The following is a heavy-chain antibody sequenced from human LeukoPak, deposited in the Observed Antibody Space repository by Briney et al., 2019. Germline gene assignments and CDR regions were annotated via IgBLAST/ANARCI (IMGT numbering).Heavy chain of an antibody. V-gene: IGHV3-48*03. D-gene: IGHD6-19*01. J-gene: IGHJ4*02. Sequence: GGSLRLSCAASGFTFRSYEMTWVRQAPGKGLEWVSYVSGSGSTIYYTDSVKGRFTISRDNAKNSLYLQMNSLRAEDTAVYYCAGLVLDYWGQGTLVTVSS. CDR1: GFTFRSYE. CDR2: VSGSGSTI. CDR3: AGLVLDY.